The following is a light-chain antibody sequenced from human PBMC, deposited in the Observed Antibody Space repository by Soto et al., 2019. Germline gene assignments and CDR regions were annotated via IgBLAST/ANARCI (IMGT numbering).Light chain of an antibody. CDR2: DAS. V-gene: IGKV3-11*01. CDR1: QSVRTY. J-gene: IGKJ2*01. Sequence: EIVLTQSPVTLSLSPGERATLSCRASQSVRTYLAWYQVKPGQAPRLLIYDASRRASGVPARFSGSGSGTDFTLTISSLEPEDFALYYCQQRGNWLFGQGTKLEIK. CDR3: QQRGNWL.